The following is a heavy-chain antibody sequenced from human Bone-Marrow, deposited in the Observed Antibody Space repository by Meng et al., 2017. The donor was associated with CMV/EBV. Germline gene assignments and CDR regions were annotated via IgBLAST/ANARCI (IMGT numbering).Heavy chain of an antibody. V-gene: IGHV3-11*04. J-gene: IGHJ6*02. Sequence: GGSLRLSCAASGFTFSDYYMSWIRQAPGKGLEWVSYISSSGSTIYYADSVKGRFTISRDNAKNSLYLQMNSLRVDDTAVYYCASPGFWEEYYSVRDVWGQGTMVTVSS. CDR3: ASPGFWEEYYSVRDV. CDR2: ISSSGSTI. CDR1: GFTFSDYY. D-gene: IGHD3-10*01.